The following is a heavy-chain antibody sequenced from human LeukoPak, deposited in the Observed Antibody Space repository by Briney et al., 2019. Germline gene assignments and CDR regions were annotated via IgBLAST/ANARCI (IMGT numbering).Heavy chain of an antibody. J-gene: IGHJ6*03. CDR3: AKSTSSRWGLWYHYMDV. D-gene: IGHD2-21*02. Sequence: SQTLSLTCAVSGDSMTSSGYYWGWIRQPPGKGLEWIGSIFYSGSTYYNPSLKSRVTISVDTSKNQFSLNLSSVTAADTALYYCAKSTSSRWGLWYHYMDVWGKGTTVTVSS. CDR2: IFYSGST. V-gene: IGHV4-39*07. CDR1: GDSMTSSGYY.